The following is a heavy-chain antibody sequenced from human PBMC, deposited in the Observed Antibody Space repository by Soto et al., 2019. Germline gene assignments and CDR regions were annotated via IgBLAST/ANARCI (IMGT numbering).Heavy chain of an antibody. V-gene: IGHV4-34*01. CDR2: INHSGST. J-gene: IGHJ6*02. Sequence: PPETLSLTCAVYGGSFSGYYWSWIRQPPGKGLEWIGEINHSGSTNYNPSLKSRVTISVDNSKNTLYLQMNSLRAEDTAVYYCAKAGLQVSGLWYYYYGMDVWGQGTTVTVSS. CDR3: AKAGLQVSGLWYYYYGMDV. CDR1: GGSFSGYY. D-gene: IGHD4-4*01.